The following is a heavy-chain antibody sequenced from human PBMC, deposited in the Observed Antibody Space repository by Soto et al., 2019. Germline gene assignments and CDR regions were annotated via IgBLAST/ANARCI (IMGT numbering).Heavy chain of an antibody. CDR3: VRDSGAKLSSS. J-gene: IGHJ4*02. D-gene: IGHD6-13*01. V-gene: IGHV1-69*13. CDR1: GGTCRRYR. CDR2: IVPIYRTA. Sequence: SSVKVSCKAWGGTCRRYRINWMRQAPGQGLEWVGWIVPIYRTADYAQKFQGRVTITADESARTSYMELRSLKSQDTAVYYCVRDSGAKLSSSWGQGTLVTVSS.